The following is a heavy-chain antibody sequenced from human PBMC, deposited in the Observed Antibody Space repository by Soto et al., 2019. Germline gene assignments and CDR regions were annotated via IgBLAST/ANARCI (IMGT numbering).Heavy chain of an antibody. V-gene: IGHV3-21*01. J-gene: IGHJ3*02. D-gene: IGHD3-10*01. CDR2: ISSSSSYI. Sequence: GSLRLSCAASGFTFSSYSMNWVRQAPGKGLEWVSSISSSSSYIYYADSVKGRFTISRDNAKNSLYLQMNSLRAEDTAVYYCVRAVRGDMTDKYAFDIWSQGTMVTVSS. CDR3: VRAVRGDMTDKYAFDI. CDR1: GFTFSSYS.